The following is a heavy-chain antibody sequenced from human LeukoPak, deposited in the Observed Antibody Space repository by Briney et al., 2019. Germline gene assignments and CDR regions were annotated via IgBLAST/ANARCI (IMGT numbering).Heavy chain of an antibody. Sequence: ASVKVSCKASGGTFSSYAISWVRQAPGQGLEWMGGIIPIFGTANYAQKFQGRVTMTRNTSISTAYMELSSLRSEDTAVYYCARVVRGPSYYFDYWGQGTLVTVSS. V-gene: IGHV1-69*05. CDR2: IIPIFGTA. D-gene: IGHD3-10*01. CDR1: GGTFSSYA. CDR3: ARVVRGPSYYFDY. J-gene: IGHJ4*02.